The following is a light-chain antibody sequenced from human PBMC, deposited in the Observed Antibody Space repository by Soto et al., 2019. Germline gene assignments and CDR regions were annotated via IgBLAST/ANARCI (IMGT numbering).Light chain of an antibody. CDR1: QTVKSY. J-gene: IGKJ2*01. Sequence: EIELTQSPATLSVSPGGRATLSCRASQTVKSYLAWYQQRPGQPPRLLIYGASTRATDIPARFSGSGSGTDFSLTISSLQSEDFAVYYCQQYNTWPPRYTFGQGTKLEIK. V-gene: IGKV3-15*01. CDR3: QQYNTWPPRYT. CDR2: GAS.